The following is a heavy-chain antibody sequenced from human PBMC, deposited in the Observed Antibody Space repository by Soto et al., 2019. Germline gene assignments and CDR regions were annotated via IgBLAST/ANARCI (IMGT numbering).Heavy chain of an antibody. D-gene: IGHD6-19*01. Sequence: QVQLVQSGAEVKKPGASVKISCEASGYKFSNYGISWVRQAPGQGLEWMGWISAHSGTTNSAQNVQGRVTMTTDTSTSTAYMELSSLRYDDTAVYYCARVPGQVLLTRDWFDPWGQGTLVTVSS. V-gene: IGHV1-18*04. CDR3: ARVPGQVLLTRDWFDP. J-gene: IGHJ5*02. CDR1: GYKFSNYG. CDR2: ISAHSGTT.